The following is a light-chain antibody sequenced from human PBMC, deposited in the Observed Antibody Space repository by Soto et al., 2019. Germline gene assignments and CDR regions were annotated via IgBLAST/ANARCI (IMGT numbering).Light chain of an antibody. V-gene: IGLV2-11*01. CDR1: RSDVGGYNY. CDR3: CSYAGSYTYV. J-gene: IGLJ1*01. CDR2: DVS. Sequence: QSVLTQPRSVSGSPGQSVTISCTGTRSDVGGYNYVSWYQQHPGKAPHLMIYDVSKRPSGVPDRFSGSKSGNTASLTISGLQAEDEADYYCCSYAGSYTYVFGTGTKVTVL.